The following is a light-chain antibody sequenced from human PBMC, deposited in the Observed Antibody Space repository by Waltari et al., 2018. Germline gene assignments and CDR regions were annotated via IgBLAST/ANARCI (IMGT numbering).Light chain of an antibody. J-gene: IGLJ1*01. V-gene: IGLV3-25*03. Sequence: SYELTQPPSVSVSPGQTATITCSGDALPTQSASWYQQRPGQAPVLMISRDTERPSGVPERFSGSTSGTTVSLTITGVQAEDEADYYCQSADTSGAYVFGPGTRVTVL. CDR2: RDT. CDR3: QSADTSGAYV. CDR1: ALPTQS.